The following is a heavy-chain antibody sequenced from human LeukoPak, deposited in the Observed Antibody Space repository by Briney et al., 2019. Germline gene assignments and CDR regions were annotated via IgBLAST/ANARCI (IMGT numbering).Heavy chain of an antibody. CDR2: IIPIFGTA. J-gene: IGHJ4*02. Sequence: SVKVSCKASGGTFSSYAISWVRQAPGQGLEWMGGIIPIFGTANYAQKFQGRVTITTDESTSTAYMELSSLRSEDTAVYYCARSSGSYGAPFDYWGQGTLVTVSS. CDR3: ARSSGSYGAPFDY. CDR1: GGTFSSYA. V-gene: IGHV1-69*05. D-gene: IGHD1-26*01.